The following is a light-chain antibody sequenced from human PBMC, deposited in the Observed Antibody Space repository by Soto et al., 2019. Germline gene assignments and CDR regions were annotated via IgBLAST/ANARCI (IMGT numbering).Light chain of an antibody. J-gene: IGKJ3*01. CDR1: QSVSSNH. V-gene: IGKV3-20*01. CDR3: QQYGRSPFT. Sequence: EIVLTQSPGTLSLSPGERATLSCRASQSVSSNHLAWYQQRPGQAPRVVIYGASTRATGIPERFSGSGSGTDFTLTSSRLEPEYFAVYYCQQYGRSPFTFGPGTKVDIK. CDR2: GAS.